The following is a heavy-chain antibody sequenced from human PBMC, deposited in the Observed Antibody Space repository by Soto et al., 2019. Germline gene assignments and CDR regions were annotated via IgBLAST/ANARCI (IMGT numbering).Heavy chain of an antibody. D-gene: IGHD1-7*01. CDR1: GFTFSSYS. CDR3: AKGIQVNWNYDAFHI. CDR2: ITASEGTT. V-gene: IGHV3-23*01. Sequence: VKLLESGGGLVQPGGSLRLSCAASGFTFSSYSMSWVRQAPGKGLEWVSHITASEGTTYYADSVKGRFTISRDTCRNTLYLQMNSLRAEDTALYYCAKGIQVNWNYDAFHIWGQGTMVTVSS. J-gene: IGHJ3*02.